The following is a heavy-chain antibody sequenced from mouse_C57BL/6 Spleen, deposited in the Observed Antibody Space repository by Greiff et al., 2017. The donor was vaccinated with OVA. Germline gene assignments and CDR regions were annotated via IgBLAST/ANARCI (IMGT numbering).Heavy chain of an antibody. J-gene: IGHJ3*01. CDR2: IDPEDGGT. CDR3: ASDDGGCAD. Sequence: EVQLQQSGAELVKPGASVKLSCTASGFNIKDYYMPWVKQRPEQGLEWIGRIDPEDGGTKYAPKFQGKATITADTSSNTAYLQLSSLTSEDTAVYYWASDDGGCADWGQGTPVTVSA. V-gene: IGHV14-2*01. D-gene: IGHD2-12*01. CDR1: GFNIKDYY.